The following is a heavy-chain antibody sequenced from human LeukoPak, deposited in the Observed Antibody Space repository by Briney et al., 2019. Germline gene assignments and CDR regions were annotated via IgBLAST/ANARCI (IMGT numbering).Heavy chain of an antibody. CDR1: GYTFTGYY. D-gene: IGHD6-19*01. Sequence: GASMKVSCKASGYTFTGYYMHWVRQAPGQGLEWMGWINPNSGGTNYAHKFQGRVTMTRDTSISTAYMELSRLRSADTAVYYCARELTVAGAHPLDYWGQGTLVTVSS. CDR3: ARELTVAGAHPLDY. J-gene: IGHJ4*02. V-gene: IGHV1-2*02. CDR2: INPNSGGT.